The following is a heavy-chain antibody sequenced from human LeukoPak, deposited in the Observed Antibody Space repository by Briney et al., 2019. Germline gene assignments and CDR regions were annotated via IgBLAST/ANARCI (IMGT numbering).Heavy chain of an antibody. V-gene: IGHV3-74*01. CDR1: GFTFSRFW. CDR3: ARDHYDYVWGSLDAFDI. J-gene: IGHJ3*02. CDR2: INTDGSNT. Sequence: GGSLRLSCAASGFTFSRFWMHWVRQAPGKGLVWVSRINTDGSNTIYADSVKGRFTISRDNAKNSLYLQMNSLRAEDTAVYYCARDHYDYVWGSLDAFDIWGQGTMVTVSS. D-gene: IGHD3-16*01.